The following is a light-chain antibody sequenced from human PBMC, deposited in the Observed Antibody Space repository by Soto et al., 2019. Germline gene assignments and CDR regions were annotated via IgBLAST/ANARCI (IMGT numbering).Light chain of an antibody. V-gene: IGKV1-39*01. J-gene: IGKJ5*01. CDR2: AAS. CDR3: QQSYSTLRVT. CDR1: QSISSY. Sequence: DIPMTQSPSSLSASVGDRVTITCRASQSISSYLNWYQQKPGKAPKLLIYAASSLQSGVPSRFSGSGSGTVFTLTISSLQPEDFATYYCQQSYSTLRVTFGQGTRLEMK.